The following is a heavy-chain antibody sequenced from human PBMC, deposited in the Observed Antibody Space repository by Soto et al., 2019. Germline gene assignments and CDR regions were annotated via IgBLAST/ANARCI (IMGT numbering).Heavy chain of an antibody. CDR1: GGSISSGDYY. CDR2: IYYSGST. V-gene: IGHV4-30-4*01. J-gene: IGHJ4*02. Sequence: SETLSLTCTVSGGSISSGDYYWSWIRQPPGKGLEWIGYIYYSGSTYYNPSLKSRVTISVDTSKNQFSLKLSSVTAADTAVYYCARDMITFGGVIVHYFDYWGQGTLVTVSS. D-gene: IGHD3-16*02. CDR3: ARDMITFGGVIVHYFDY.